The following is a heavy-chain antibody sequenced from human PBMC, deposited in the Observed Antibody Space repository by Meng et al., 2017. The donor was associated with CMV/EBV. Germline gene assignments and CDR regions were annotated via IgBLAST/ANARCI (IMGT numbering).Heavy chain of an antibody. CDR3: ARAYYYDSSGYCVFDY. CDR2: ISSSSSYI. CDR1: GFTFSSYS. Sequence: GFTFSSYSMNWVRQAPGKGLEWVSSISSSSSYIYYADSVKGRFTISRDNAKNSLYLQMNSLRAEDTAVYYCARAYYYDSSGYCVFDYWGQGTLVTVSS. V-gene: IGHV3-21*01. J-gene: IGHJ4*02. D-gene: IGHD3-22*01.